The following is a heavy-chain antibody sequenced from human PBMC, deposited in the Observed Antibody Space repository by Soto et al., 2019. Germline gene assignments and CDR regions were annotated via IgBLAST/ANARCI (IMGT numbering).Heavy chain of an antibody. J-gene: IGHJ3*02. Sequence: QITLKESGPTLVKGTQTLTRTCTFSGFSLSTSGVGVGWIRQPPGKALEWLALIYWDDDKRYSPSLKSRLTITTDTSKNQVVLTMTNMDPVDTATYYCAHESKYQLQGAFDIWGQGTMVTVSS. V-gene: IGHV2-5*02. CDR1: GFSLSTSGVG. CDR3: AHESKYQLQGAFDI. D-gene: IGHD2-2*01. CDR2: IYWDDDK.